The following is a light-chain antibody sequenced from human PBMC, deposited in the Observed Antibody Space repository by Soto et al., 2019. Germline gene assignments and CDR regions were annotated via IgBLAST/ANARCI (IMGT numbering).Light chain of an antibody. J-gene: IGKJ1*01. Sequence: DIQMTQSPSTLSASVGDRVTITCRASQSISDWLAWYQQKPGKAPKLLIYKTTSLESGVPSRFSGSGSGTDFTLTISSRQPDDFATYYWQQYNSYSRTFGQGTKVEV. CDR3: QQYNSYSRT. CDR1: QSISDW. CDR2: KTT. V-gene: IGKV1-5*03.